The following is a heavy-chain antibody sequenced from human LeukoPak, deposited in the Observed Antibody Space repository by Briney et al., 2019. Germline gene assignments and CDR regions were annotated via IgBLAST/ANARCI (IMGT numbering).Heavy chain of an antibody. CDR3: ASSSYSSSSP. Sequence: PGGSLRLSCAASGFTFTNYWMIWVRQAPGKGLEWVANINEDGSKKYYVGSVEGRFTISRENAKNPVFLQMNRLRAEDTAMYYCASSSYSSSSPWGQGTLVTVSS. V-gene: IGHV3-7*01. D-gene: IGHD6-6*01. J-gene: IGHJ5*02. CDR2: INEDGSKK. CDR1: GFTFTNYW.